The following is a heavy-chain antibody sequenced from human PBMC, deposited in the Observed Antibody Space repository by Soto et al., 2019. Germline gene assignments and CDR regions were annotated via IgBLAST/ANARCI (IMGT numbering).Heavy chain of an antibody. CDR1: EFTFSSYG. Sequence: QVQLVESGGGVVQPGRSLTLSCAASEFTFSSYGIHWVRQAPGKGLEWVAIISYDGNNKQYADSVKGRFTISRDNSKSTVHLQMNSLRGEDTAVYYCARDTYYHDSSGYYVFDYWGQGTLVTVSS. CDR3: ARDTYYHDSSGYYVFDY. J-gene: IGHJ4*02. D-gene: IGHD3-22*01. V-gene: IGHV3-30*03. CDR2: ISYDGNNK.